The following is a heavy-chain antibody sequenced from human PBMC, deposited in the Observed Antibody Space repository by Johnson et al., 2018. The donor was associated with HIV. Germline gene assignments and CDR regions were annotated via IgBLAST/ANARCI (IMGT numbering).Heavy chain of an antibody. CDR3: ASRSNWYYPVGAFDL. CDR1: GFTVSRNY. CDR2: IHSGGIT. D-gene: IGHD6-13*01. V-gene: IGHV3-66*01. J-gene: IGHJ3*01. Sequence: VQLVESGGGLVQPGGSLRLSCAASGFTVSRNYMSWVRQAPGKGLERVSVIHSGGITYYADSVKGRFTISRDNAKNTVYLQMNSLRAEDTAVYYCASRSNWYYPVGAFDLWGQGTMVTVSS.